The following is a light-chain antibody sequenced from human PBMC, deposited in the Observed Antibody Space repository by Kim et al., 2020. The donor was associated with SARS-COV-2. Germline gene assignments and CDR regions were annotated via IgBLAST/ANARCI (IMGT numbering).Light chain of an antibody. CDR3: ISCIRSSSFA. Sequence: QSIPNPSTASRIGIGTYRYVSWYQHRPGKAPQLIIYDVSESASGVSYRCSGSKSGNTASLTISGLRAEDEGDYYCISCIRSSSFAFGGGTKVTV. J-gene: IGLJ3*02. CDR2: DVS. V-gene: IGLV2-14*03. CDR1: RIGIGTYRY.